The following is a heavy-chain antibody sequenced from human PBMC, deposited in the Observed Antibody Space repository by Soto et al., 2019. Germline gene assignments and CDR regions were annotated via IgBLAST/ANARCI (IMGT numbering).Heavy chain of an antibody. CDR3: ARALWPSSGGDY. CDR1: GGSVSSGSYY. Sequence: QVQLQESGPGLVKPSETLSLTCTVSGGSVSSGSYYWSWIRQPPGKGLEWIGYIYYSGSTNYNPSLKSRVTISVDTSKNQFSLKLSSVTAADTAVYYCARALWPSSGGDYWGQGTLVTVSS. V-gene: IGHV4-61*01. CDR2: IYYSGST. J-gene: IGHJ4*02. D-gene: IGHD2-15*01.